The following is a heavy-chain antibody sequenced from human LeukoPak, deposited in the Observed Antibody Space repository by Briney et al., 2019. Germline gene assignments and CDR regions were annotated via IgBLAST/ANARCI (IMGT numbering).Heavy chain of an antibody. CDR1: GGSISSGSYY. CDR2: IYSTGST. J-gene: IGHJ5*02. D-gene: IGHD6-19*01. CDR3: ARERDRKQWLPPHWFDP. V-gene: IGHV4-61*09. Sequence: PSQTLSLTCTVSGGSISSGSYYWSWIRQPAGEGLEWIGHIYSTGSTNYNPSLKSRVTLSVDRSKNQFSLRLNSVTAADTAVYYCARERDRKQWLPPHWFDPWGQGTLVTVSS.